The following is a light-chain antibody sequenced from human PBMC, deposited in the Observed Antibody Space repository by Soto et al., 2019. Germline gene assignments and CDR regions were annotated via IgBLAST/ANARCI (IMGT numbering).Light chain of an antibody. CDR3: QQYNTYSWT. J-gene: IGKJ1*01. Sequence: DIQMTQSPSTLSASVGDRVTITCRASQSISNWLAWYQQKPGKAPKLLIYDASSLHSGVPSRFSGSGPGTEFTLTISSLQPDDFATYYCQQYNTYSWTFGQGTKVDIK. V-gene: IGKV1-5*01. CDR1: QSISNW. CDR2: DAS.